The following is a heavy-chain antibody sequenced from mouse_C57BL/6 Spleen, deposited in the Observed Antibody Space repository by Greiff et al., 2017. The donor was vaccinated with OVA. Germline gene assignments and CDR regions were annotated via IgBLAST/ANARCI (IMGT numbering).Heavy chain of an antibody. CDR1: GYAFSSSW. D-gene: IGHD2-4*01. V-gene: IGHV1-82*01. CDR2: IYPGDGDT. J-gene: IGHJ3*01. Sequence: QVQLQQSGPELVKPGASVKISCKASGYAFSSSWMNWVKQRPGKGLEWIGRIYPGDGDTNYNGKFKGKATLTADKSSSTAYMQLSSLTSEDSAVYFCARGGPIYYDYDGFAYWGQGTLVTVSA. CDR3: ARGGPIYYDYDGFAY.